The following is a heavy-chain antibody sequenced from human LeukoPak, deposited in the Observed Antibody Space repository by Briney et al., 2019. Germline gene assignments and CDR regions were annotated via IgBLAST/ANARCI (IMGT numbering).Heavy chain of an antibody. CDR3: ARGSGSQLWSAFDF. V-gene: IGHV3-23*01. CDR2: ASNTDAGT. Sequence: GGSLRLSCVASGFTFSSYAMNWVRQAPGKGLEWVSAASNTDAGTYYADSVKGRFTISRDNFKNTLFLQMNSLRGEDTAIYYCARGSGSQLWSAFDFWGQGTLVTVTS. J-gene: IGHJ4*02. CDR1: GFTFSSYA. D-gene: IGHD5-18*01.